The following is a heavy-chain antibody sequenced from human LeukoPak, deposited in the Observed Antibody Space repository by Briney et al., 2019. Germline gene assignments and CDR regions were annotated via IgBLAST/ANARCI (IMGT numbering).Heavy chain of an antibody. V-gene: IGHV3-48*03. Sequence: PGGSLRLSCAASGFTFSSYEMNWVRQAPGKGLEWVSYISSNGSTIYYADSVKGRFTISRDNAKNSLYLQMNSLRAEDTAVYYCVRDGAYSSSWVWFDPWGQGTLVTVSS. CDR3: VRDGAYSSSWVWFDP. CDR1: GFTFSSYE. D-gene: IGHD6-13*01. J-gene: IGHJ5*02. CDR2: ISSNGSTI.